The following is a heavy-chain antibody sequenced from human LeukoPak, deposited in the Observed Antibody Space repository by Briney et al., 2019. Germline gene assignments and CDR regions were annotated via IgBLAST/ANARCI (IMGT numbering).Heavy chain of an antibody. CDR1: GFTFNRCW. CDR2: ISYDGSNK. V-gene: IGHV3-30*18. J-gene: IGHJ1*01. D-gene: IGHD6-19*01. CDR3: AKDSGAVADSQH. Sequence: PGGSLRLSCVVSGFTFNRCWMNWVRQAPGKGLEWVAVISYDGSNKYYADSVKGRFTISRDNSKNTLYLQMNSLRAEDTAVYYCAKDSGAVADSQHWGQGTLVTVSS.